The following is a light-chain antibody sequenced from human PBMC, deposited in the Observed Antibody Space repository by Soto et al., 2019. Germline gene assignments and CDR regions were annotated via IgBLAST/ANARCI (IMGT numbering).Light chain of an antibody. CDR2: DAS. V-gene: IGKV3-11*01. CDR1: QSVSTY. Sequence: EVVLTQSPATLSLSPGERATLSCRASQSVSTYLAWSQQRPGQAPRLLIYDASNRAPGIPARFSGSGSGTDFTLTISSLDPEDFAVYYCQQRSTWPHLYTFGQGTKLEIK. J-gene: IGKJ2*01. CDR3: QQRSTWPHLYT.